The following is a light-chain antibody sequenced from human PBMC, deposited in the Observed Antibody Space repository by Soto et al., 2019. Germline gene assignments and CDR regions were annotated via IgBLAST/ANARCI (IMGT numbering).Light chain of an antibody. V-gene: IGKV3-11*01. Sequence: EIVLTQSPATLSLSPGERATLSCRASQSVSRYLAWYQQKPGQAPRLLIYDASNRATGIPARFSGSGSGTDFALTISSLEPEGFAVYYCQQRSDWPSTFGGGTKVQIK. J-gene: IGKJ4*01. CDR3: QQRSDWPST. CDR2: DAS. CDR1: QSVSRY.